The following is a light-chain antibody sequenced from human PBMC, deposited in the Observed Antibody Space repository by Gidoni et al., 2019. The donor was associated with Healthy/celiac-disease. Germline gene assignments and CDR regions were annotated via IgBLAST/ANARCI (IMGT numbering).Light chain of an antibody. CDR1: QSISSY. CDR3: QQSYSTPLFT. V-gene: IGKV1-39*01. Sequence: IQMTQSPSSLSASVGDRVTITCRASQSISSYLNWYQQKPGKAPKLLIYPASSLQSGVPSRFSGSGSGTEFTLTISSLQPEDFATYYCQQSYSTPLFTFGPGTKVDIK. J-gene: IGKJ3*01. CDR2: PAS.